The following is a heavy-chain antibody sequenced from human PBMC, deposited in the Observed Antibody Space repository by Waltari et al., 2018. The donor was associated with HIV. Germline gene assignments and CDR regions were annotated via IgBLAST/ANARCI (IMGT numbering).Heavy chain of an antibody. CDR1: GYSFANHA. CDR3: AREMSLIRVIAVAMDV. Sequence: VQLVQSGAEEKRPGASVKISCKASGYSFANHAIHWVRQAPGQRLEWVGWVNTANGHTKESQNFQGRVTITRDTSATTASMELNSLRSEDTAVYYCAREMSLIRVIAVAMDVWGQGTTVTVSS. V-gene: IGHV1-3*05. J-gene: IGHJ6*02. D-gene: IGHD6-19*01. CDR2: VNTANGHT.